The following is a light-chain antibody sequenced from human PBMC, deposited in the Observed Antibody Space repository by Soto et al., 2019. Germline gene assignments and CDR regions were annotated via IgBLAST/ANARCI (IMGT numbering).Light chain of an antibody. CDR3: QQLHGYPIT. CDR1: QGISTY. Sequence: DIQMTQSPSSLSASVGDRVTITCRASQGISTYLNWYQQKPGKAPKLLIYAASSLQSGVPSRFSGSGAGTDFTLTINSLQPEDFATYYCQQLHGYPITFGQGTRLEIK. CDR2: AAS. V-gene: IGKV1-39*01. J-gene: IGKJ5*01.